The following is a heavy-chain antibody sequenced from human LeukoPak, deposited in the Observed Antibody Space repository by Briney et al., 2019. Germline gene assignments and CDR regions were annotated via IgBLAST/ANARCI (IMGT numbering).Heavy chain of an antibody. CDR3: AKSPEVRGSFFVDYYYMDV. D-gene: IGHD3-10*01. CDR2: IRYDGSNK. J-gene: IGHJ6*03. CDR1: GFTFSSYG. Sequence: GGSLRLSCAASGFTFSSYGMHWVRQAPGKGLEWVAFIRYDGSNKYYADSVKGRFTISRDNSKNTLYLQMNSLRAEDTAVYYCAKSPEVRGSFFVDYYYMDVWGKGTTVTISS. V-gene: IGHV3-30*02.